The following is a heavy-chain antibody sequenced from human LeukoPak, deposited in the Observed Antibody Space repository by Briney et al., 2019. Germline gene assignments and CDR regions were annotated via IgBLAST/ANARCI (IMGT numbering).Heavy chain of an antibody. D-gene: IGHD3-3*01. CDR2: INHSGST. CDR1: GGSFSGYY. V-gene: IGHV4-34*01. CDR3: SVQAYYDFWSGFPTYYFDY. J-gene: IGHJ4*02. Sequence: SETLSLTCAVYGGSFSGYYWSWIRQPPGKGLEWIGEINHSGSTYYNPSLKSRVTLSVDTSKNQFSLKLSSVTAADTAVYYCSVQAYYDFWSGFPTYYFDYWGQGILVTVSS.